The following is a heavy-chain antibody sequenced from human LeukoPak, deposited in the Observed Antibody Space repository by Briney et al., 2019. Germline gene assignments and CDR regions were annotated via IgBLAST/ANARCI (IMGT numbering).Heavy chain of an antibody. CDR2: ISYDGSNK. CDR1: GFTFSSYA. V-gene: IGHV3-30-3*01. J-gene: IGHJ4*02. CDR3: ARGGQKHVEMATMTDY. D-gene: IGHD5-24*01. Sequence: PGRSLRLSCAASGFTFSSYAMHWVRQAPGKGLEWVAVISYDGSNKYYADSVKGRFTISRDNSKNTLYLQMNSLRAEDTAVYYCARGGQKHVEMATMTDYWGQGTLDTVSS.